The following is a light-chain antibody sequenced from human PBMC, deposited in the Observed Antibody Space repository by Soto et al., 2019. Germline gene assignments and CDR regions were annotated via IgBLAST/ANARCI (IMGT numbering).Light chain of an antibody. CDR1: SSDVGAYNY. CDR3: YSYTSSSTYV. J-gene: IGLJ1*01. Sequence: QSALTQPASVSGSPGQSITISCSGTSSDVGAYNYVSWYQQHPAKAPKLMIYDVSNRPSGVSDRFSGSKSGNTASLTISGLQAEDEADYYCYSYTSSSTYVLGSGTKVTV. CDR2: DVS. V-gene: IGLV2-14*01.